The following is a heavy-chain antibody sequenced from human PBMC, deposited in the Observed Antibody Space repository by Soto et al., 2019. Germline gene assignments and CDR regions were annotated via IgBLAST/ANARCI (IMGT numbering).Heavy chain of an antibody. Sequence: QVQLVESGGGVVQPGGSLRVSCAASGFSFSSYDMHWVRQAPGKGLERVAGISYDGSNKHYADYVKGRFTISRDNSKNTLYLHMNSLRLEDTAVYHCARDIRAERSSGSPLDYWGQGTLVTVSS. J-gene: IGHJ4*02. CDR1: GFSFSSYD. CDR3: ARDIRAERSSGSPLDY. D-gene: IGHD6-19*01. V-gene: IGHV3-30*03. CDR2: ISYDGSNK.